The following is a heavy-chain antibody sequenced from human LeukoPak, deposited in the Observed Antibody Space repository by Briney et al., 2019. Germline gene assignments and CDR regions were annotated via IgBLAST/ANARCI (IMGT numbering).Heavy chain of an antibody. CDR1: GFTFSSYA. D-gene: IGHD3-3*01. Sequence: GGSLRLSCAASGFTFSSYAMSWVRQAPGKGLEWVSAISGSGGSTYYADSVKGRFTISRDNSKNTLYLQMNSLRAEDAAVYYCAKDGDRRITIFGVVMFDYWGQGTLVTVSS. V-gene: IGHV3-23*01. CDR3: AKDGDRRITIFGVVMFDY. CDR2: ISGSGGST. J-gene: IGHJ4*02.